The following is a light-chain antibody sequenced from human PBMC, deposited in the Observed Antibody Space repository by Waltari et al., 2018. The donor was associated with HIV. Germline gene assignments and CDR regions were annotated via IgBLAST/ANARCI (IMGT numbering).Light chain of an antibody. Sequence: EIVLTQSPVTLSVSPGERATLSCRASQSGSSTLAWYQQKPGQAPRHLIYAASTRATGIPARFSGSGSGTEFTLTISSLRSEDFAVYYCQHYNNWLRTFGQGTKVEIK. CDR1: QSGSST. V-gene: IGKV3-15*01. CDR3: QHYNNWLRT. J-gene: IGKJ1*01. CDR2: AAS.